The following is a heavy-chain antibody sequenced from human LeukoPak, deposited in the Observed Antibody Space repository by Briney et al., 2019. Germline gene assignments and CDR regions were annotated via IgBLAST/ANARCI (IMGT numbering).Heavy chain of an antibody. Sequence: ASVKVSCKASGYTFTGYYMHWVRQAPGQGLEWMGWINPNSGGTNYAQKFQGRVTMTRDTSISTAYMELSRLRSDDTAVYYCARVTYYYDYMDVWGTGTTVTVSS. CDR3: ARVTYYYDYMDV. CDR1: GYTFTGYY. CDR2: INPNSGGT. J-gene: IGHJ6*03. V-gene: IGHV1-2*02.